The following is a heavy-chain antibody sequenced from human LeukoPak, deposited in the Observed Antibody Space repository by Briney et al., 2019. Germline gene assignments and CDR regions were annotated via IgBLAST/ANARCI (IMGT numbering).Heavy chain of an antibody. V-gene: IGHV4-59*01. Sequence: SETLSLTCTVSGGSISSYYWSWIRQPPGKGLEWIGYIYYSGSTNYNPSLKSRVTISVDTSKNQFSLKLSSVTAADTAVYYCARGYNWNYSFGYWGQGTLVTVSS. J-gene: IGHJ4*02. CDR1: GGSISSYY. CDR3: ARGYNWNYSFGY. D-gene: IGHD1-7*01. CDR2: IYYSGST.